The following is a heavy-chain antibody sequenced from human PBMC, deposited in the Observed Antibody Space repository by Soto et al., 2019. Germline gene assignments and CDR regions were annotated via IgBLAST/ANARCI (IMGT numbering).Heavy chain of an antibody. J-gene: IGHJ4*02. V-gene: IGHV4-59*08. CDR1: GGSISSYY. D-gene: IGHD4-17*01. Sequence: SETLSLTCTVSGGSISSYYWSWIRQPPGKGLEWIGYIYYSGSTNYNPSLKSRVTISVDTSKNQFSLKLSSVTAADTAVYYCARGDYGDRGGYFAYWGQGTLVTVSS. CDR3: ARGDYGDRGGYFAY. CDR2: IYYSGST.